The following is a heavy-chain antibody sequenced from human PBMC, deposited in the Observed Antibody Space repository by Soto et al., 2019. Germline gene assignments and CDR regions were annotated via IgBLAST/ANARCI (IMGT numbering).Heavy chain of an antibody. V-gene: IGHV1-69*01. D-gene: IGHD5-12*01. Sequence: QVQLVQSGAEVRKPGSSVKVSCKASRDTFNSYAITWVRQAPGQGLEWMGGIIPILGTTKYAQKFQGRVTMTADESTSTAYMELSSVRSEDRAVYYCAAGGRDGYIKWGQGTQVTVSS. CDR2: IIPILGTT. CDR3: AAGGRDGYIK. CDR1: RDTFNSYA. J-gene: IGHJ4*02.